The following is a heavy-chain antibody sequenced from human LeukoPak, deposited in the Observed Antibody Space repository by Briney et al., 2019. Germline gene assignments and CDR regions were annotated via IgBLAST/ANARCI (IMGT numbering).Heavy chain of an antibody. CDR2: ISSSSNYI. D-gene: IGHD6-13*01. CDR1: GFTFSSYY. J-gene: IGHJ4*02. V-gene: IGHV3-21*01. CDR3: AREDASSLDY. Sequence: GGSLRLSCAASGFTFSSYYMNWVRQAPGKGLEWVSSISSSSNYIYYADSVKGRFTISRDNAKNSLHLQMNSLRVEDTAVYYCAREDASSLDYWGQGTLVTVSS.